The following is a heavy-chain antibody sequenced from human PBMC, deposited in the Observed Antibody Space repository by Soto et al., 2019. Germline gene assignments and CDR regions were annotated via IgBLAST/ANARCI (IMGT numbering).Heavy chain of an antibody. J-gene: IGHJ4*02. D-gene: IGHD3-10*01. CDR3: VGGSKDSYQGSRIFDF. CDR1: GLTFGSRA. CDR2: ITDTGGDA. Sequence: EVQLLESGGDLIQPGGSLRLSCVASGLTFGSRAMSWVRQSPGERLEWVSTITDTGGDAKDADSVRGRFAISRDNSKNTLDLQMSALRAEDAAIYFFVGGSKDSYQGSRIFDFWGRGTLVTVSS. V-gene: IGHV3-23*01.